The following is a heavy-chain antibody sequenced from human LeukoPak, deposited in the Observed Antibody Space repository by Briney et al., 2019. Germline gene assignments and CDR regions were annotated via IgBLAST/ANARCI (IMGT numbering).Heavy chain of an antibody. D-gene: IGHD4-17*01. V-gene: IGHV4-34*01. CDR3: ARGGPTTVTIYHFDY. Sequence: SETLSLTCAVYGGSFSGYYWSWIRQPPGKGLEWIGEINHSGSTNYNPSLKSRVTISVDTSKNQFSLKLSSVTAADTAVYYCARGGPTTVTIYHFDYWGQGTLVTVSS. CDR1: GGSFSGYY. J-gene: IGHJ4*02. CDR2: INHSGST.